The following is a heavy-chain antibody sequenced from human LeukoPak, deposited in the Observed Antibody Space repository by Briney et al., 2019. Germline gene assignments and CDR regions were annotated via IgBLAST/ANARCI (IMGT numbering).Heavy chain of an antibody. V-gene: IGHV1-24*01. CDR1: GYTLTELS. D-gene: IGHD3-22*01. CDR2: FDPEDGET. Sequence: ASVKVSCKVSGYTLTELSMHWVRQAPGKGLEWMGGFDPEDGETIYAQKFRGRVTMTEDTSTDTAYMELSSLRSEDTAVYYCATDTAYYHDSSGYYYRDYWGQGTLVTVSS. J-gene: IGHJ4*02. CDR3: ATDTAYYHDSSGYYYRDY.